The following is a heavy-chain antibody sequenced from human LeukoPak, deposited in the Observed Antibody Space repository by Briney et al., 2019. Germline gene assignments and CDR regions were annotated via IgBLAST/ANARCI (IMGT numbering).Heavy chain of an antibody. V-gene: IGHV4-34*01. J-gene: IGHJ4*02. CDR3: ARAGPGPFLEWLFPPGPFDY. Sequence: PSETLSLTCAVYGGSFSGYYWSWIRQPPGKGLEWIGEINHSGSTNYNPSLKSRVTISVDTSKNQFSLKLSSVTAADTAVYYCARAGPGPFLEWLFPPGPFDYWGQGTLVTVSS. CDR2: INHSGST. CDR1: GGSFSGYY. D-gene: IGHD3-3*02.